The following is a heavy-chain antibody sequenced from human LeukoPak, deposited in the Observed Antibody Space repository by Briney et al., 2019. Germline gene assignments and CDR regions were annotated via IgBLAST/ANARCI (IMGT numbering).Heavy chain of an antibody. D-gene: IGHD2-15*01. J-gene: IGHJ3*02. CDR1: GGSFSGYY. CDR3: ARGAYCSGGNCYGAFDI. Sequence: SETLSLTCAVYGGSFSGYYWSWIRQPPGKGLEWIGEINHSGSTNYNPSLKSRVTISVDTSRNQFSLKLSSVTAADTAVYYCARGAYCSGGNCYGAFDIWGQGTMVTVSS. V-gene: IGHV4-34*01. CDR2: INHSGST.